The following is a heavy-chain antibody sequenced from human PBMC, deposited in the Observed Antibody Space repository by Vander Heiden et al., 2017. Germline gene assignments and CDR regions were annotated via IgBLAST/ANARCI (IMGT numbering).Heavy chain of an antibody. CDR2: INWNGGST. J-gene: IGHJ3*02. Sequence: EVQLVESGGGVVRPGGSLRLSCAASGFPFDDYAISWVRQGPGKGLEWVSGINWNGGSTGYADSVKGRFTIARDNAKNSLYLQMNSLRAEDTALYHCARGRYSSGYYDAFDIWGQGTMVTVSS. CDR1: GFPFDDYA. CDR3: ARGRYSSGYYDAFDI. D-gene: IGHD3-22*01. V-gene: IGHV3-20*01.